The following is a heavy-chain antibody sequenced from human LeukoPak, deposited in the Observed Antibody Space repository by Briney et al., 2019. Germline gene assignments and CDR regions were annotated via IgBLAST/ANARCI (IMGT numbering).Heavy chain of an antibody. D-gene: IGHD3-9*01. CDR2: IYYSGST. J-gene: IGHJ4*02. V-gene: IGHV4-59*08. CDR3: ARQVNYDILTGPSRYFDY. CDR1: DGSISSYY. Sequence: SETLSLTCTVSDGSISSYYWSWIRQPPGKGLEWIGYIYYSGSTNYNPSLKSRVTISVDTSKNQFSLKLSSVTAADTAVYYCARQVNYDILTGPSRYFDYWGQGTLVTVSS.